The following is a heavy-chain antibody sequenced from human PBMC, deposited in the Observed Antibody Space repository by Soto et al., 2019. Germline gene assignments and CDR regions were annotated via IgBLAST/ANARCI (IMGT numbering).Heavy chain of an antibody. CDR3: ARDSGGSSYYYGMDV. CDR1: GGTFSSYA. CDR2: IIPIFGTA. J-gene: IGHJ6*02. D-gene: IGHD2-15*01. Sequence: QVQLVQSGAEVKKPGSSVKVSCKASGGTFSSYAISWVRQAPGQGLEWMGGIIPIFGTANYAQKFQGRVTMTADEFTSTGYMELCSLRSEDTVVYYGARDSGGSSYYYGMDVWGQGTTVTVSS. V-gene: IGHV1-69*01.